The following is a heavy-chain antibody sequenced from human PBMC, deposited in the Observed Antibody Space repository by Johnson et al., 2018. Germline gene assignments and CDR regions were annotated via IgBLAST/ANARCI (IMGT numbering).Heavy chain of an antibody. V-gene: IGHV3-20*04. D-gene: IGHD6-19*01. Sequence: VQLQESGGGVVRPGGSLRLSCAASGFMFDDYGMSWVRQGPGKGLEWVSGINWNGGSTGYADSVKGRFTISRDNAKNSLYLQMNSLRAEDTALYYCAGAADSSGWYFGAFDIWGQGTMVTVSS. CDR3: AGAADSSGWYFGAFDI. CDR1: GFMFDDYG. J-gene: IGHJ3*02. CDR2: INWNGGST.